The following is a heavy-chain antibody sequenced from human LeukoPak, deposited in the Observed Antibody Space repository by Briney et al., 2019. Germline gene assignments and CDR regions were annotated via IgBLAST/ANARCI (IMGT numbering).Heavy chain of an antibody. CDR2: ISAYNGNT. D-gene: IGHD2-2*01. CDR3: AYYKRDGGYCSSTSCQGFSFDY. V-gene: IGHV1-18*01. J-gene: IGHJ4*02. Sequence: GASVKVSCKASGYTFTSYGISWVRQAPGQGLEWMGWISAYNGNTNYAQKLQGRVTMTTDTSTSTAYMELRSLRSDDTAVYYCAYYKRDGGYCSSTSCQGFSFDYWGRGTLVTVSS. CDR1: GYTFTSYG.